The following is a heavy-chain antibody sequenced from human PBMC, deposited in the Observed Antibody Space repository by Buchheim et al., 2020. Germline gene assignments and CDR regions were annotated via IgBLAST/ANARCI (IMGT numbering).Heavy chain of an antibody. CDR2: ISGSADST. J-gene: IGHJ6*02. V-gene: IGHV3-23*01. D-gene: IGHD2-15*01. Sequence: EVQLLESGGGLVQPGGSLRLSCAASGFTFSTYAMSWVRQAPGKGLEWVSVISGSADSTSYAGSVKGRFTVSSDNSQNTLYLQMTSLRAEDTAAYYCAKVIPNPRLLDFYYGMDVWGQGTT. CDR1: GFTFSTYA. CDR3: AKVIPNPRLLDFYYGMDV.